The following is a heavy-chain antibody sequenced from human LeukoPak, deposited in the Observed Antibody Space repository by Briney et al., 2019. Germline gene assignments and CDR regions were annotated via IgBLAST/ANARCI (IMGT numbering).Heavy chain of an antibody. D-gene: IGHD6-13*01. CDR2: ISYDGSNK. J-gene: IGHJ1*01. CDR3: AKETSSSWYEH. CDR1: GFTFSSYG. V-gene: IGHV3-30*18. Sequence: PGGSLRLSCAASGFTFSSYGMHWVRQAPGKGLEWVAVISYDGSNKYYADSVKGRFTISRDNSKNTLYLQMNSLRAEDTAVYYCAKETSSSWYEHWGQGTLVTVSS.